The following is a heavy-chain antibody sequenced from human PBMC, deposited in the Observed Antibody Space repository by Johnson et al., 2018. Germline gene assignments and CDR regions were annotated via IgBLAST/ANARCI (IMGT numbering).Heavy chain of an antibody. J-gene: IGHJ6*03. V-gene: IGHV3-7*03. D-gene: IGHD3-22*01. Sequence: EVQLVETGGGLVQPGGSLRLSCAGSGFIFSSYSMTWVRQAPGKGLEWVANIKQDGSGKYYVDSVKGRFTISRDNAKNSLYLQMNSLRADDTALYYCARQGGYYDSSGYGYYYYYYMDVWGKGTTVTVSS. CDR3: ARQGGYYDSSGYGYYYYYYMDV. CDR2: IKQDGSGK. CDR1: GFIFSSYS.